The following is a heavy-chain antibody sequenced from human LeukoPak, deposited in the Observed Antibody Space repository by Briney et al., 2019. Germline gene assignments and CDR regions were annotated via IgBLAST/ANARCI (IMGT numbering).Heavy chain of an antibody. J-gene: IGHJ5*02. CDR3: ARADFIDAGPYLIGP. V-gene: IGHV1-2*02. D-gene: IGHD3-3*01. CDR2: INTKSGRT. Sequence: ASVRVSCKTSGYSFTDYYIHWVRQAPGQGLEWMGWINTKSGRTSSARKFQGRVTMTRDPSITTVYMDMAWLTSDDTAIYFCARADFIDAGPYLIGPWGQGTLVTISS. CDR1: GYSFTDYY.